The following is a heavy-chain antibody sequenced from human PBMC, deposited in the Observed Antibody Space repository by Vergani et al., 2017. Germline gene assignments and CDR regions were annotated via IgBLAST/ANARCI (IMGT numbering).Heavy chain of an antibody. Sequence: QVQLVESGGGLVKPGGSLRLSCAASGFTFSDYYMSWIRQAPGKGLEWVSYISSSSSYTNYADSGKGRVTISRDNAKNSLYLQMNSLRAEDTAVYYCARNGATRFSRFDPWGQGTLVTVSS. CDR2: ISSSSSYT. CDR1: GFTFSDYY. CDR3: ARNGATRFSRFDP. D-gene: IGHD1-26*01. V-gene: IGHV3-11*05. J-gene: IGHJ5*02.